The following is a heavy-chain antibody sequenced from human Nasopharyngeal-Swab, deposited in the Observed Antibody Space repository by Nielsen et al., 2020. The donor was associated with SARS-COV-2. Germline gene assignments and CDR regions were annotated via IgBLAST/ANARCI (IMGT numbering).Heavy chain of an antibody. Sequence: SETLSLPCTVSGCSISSGGYSWSWIRQHPGKGLEWIGYIYYSGSTYYNPSLKSRVTISVDTSKNQFSLKLSSVTAADTAVYYCARGLRDYVWGSYRSYFDYWGQGTLVTVSS. CDR3: ARGLRDYVWGSYRSYFDY. V-gene: IGHV4-31*03. J-gene: IGHJ4*02. D-gene: IGHD3-16*02. CDR1: GCSISSGGYS. CDR2: IYYSGST.